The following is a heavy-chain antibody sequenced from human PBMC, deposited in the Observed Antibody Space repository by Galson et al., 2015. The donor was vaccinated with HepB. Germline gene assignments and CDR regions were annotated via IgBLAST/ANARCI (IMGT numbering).Heavy chain of an antibody. CDR2: ISYDGSNK. CDR1: GFTFSNYG. CDR3: AKDRLDFWSGNIMRNYYYYGMDV. J-gene: IGHJ6*02. D-gene: IGHD3-3*01. V-gene: IGHV3-30*18. Sequence: SLRLSCAASGFTFSNYGMHWVRQAPGKGLEWVAVISYDGSNKYYADSVKGRFTISRDNSENTLYVQMNSLRAEDTAVYYCAKDRLDFWSGNIMRNYYYYGMDVWGQGTTVTVSS.